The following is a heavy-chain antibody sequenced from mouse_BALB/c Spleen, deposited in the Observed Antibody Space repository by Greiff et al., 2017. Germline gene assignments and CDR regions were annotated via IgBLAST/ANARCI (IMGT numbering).Heavy chain of an antibody. V-gene: IGHV5-12-2*01. Sequence: EVQGVESGGGLVQPGGSLKLSCAASGFTFSSYTMSWVRQTPEKRLEWVAYISNGGGSTYYPDTVKGRFTISRDNAKNTLYLQMSSLKSEDTAMYYCARQSKGYAMDYWGQGTSVTVSS. CDR3: ARQSKGYAMDY. CDR1: GFTFSSYT. CDR2: ISNGGGST. D-gene: IGHD2-5*01. J-gene: IGHJ4*01.